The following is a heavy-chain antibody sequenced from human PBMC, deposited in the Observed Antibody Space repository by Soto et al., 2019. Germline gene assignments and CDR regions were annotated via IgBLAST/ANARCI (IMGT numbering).Heavy chain of an antibody. D-gene: IGHD1-26*01. J-gene: IGHJ4*02. CDR1: GFTFSSYG. Sequence: QVQLVESGGGVVQPGRSLRLSCAAFGFTFSSYGMHWVRQAPGKGLEWVAVIWYDGSNKYYADSVKGRFTISRDNSKNTLYLQMNSLRAEDTAVYYCARDYSGSYLDYWGQGTLVTVSS. CDR2: IWYDGSNK. CDR3: ARDYSGSYLDY. V-gene: IGHV3-33*01.